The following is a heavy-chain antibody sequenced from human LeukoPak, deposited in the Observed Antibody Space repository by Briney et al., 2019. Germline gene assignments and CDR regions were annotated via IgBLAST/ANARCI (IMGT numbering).Heavy chain of an antibody. Sequence: GGSLRLSCAASGFTFSSYSMNWVRQAPGKGLEWVSSISSSSGYIYYADSVKGRFTISRDNAKNSLYLQMNSLRAEDTAVYYCARDYYGSGSVLDYWGQGTLVTVSS. CDR1: GFTFSSYS. CDR3: ARDYYGSGSVLDY. J-gene: IGHJ4*02. D-gene: IGHD3-10*01. V-gene: IGHV3-21*01. CDR2: ISSSSGYI.